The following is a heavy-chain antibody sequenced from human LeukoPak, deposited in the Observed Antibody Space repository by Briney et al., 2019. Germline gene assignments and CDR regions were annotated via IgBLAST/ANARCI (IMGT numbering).Heavy chain of an antibody. J-gene: IGHJ4*02. CDR1: GFTFSSYA. CDR3: AKDVDTVTGYFDY. D-gene: IGHD5-18*01. V-gene: IGHV3-23*01. CDR2: ISGSGGST. Sequence: PGGSLRLSCAASGFTFSSYAMSWVRQAPGKGLEWVSGISGSGGSTYYADYVKGRFTISRDNSKNTLYLQMNSLRAEDTAVYYCAKDVDTVTGYFDYWGQGTLVTVSS.